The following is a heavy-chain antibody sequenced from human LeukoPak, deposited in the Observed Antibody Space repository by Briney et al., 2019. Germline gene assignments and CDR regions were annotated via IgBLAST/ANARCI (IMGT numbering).Heavy chain of an antibody. Sequence: GGSLRLSCAASGFTFDDFAMHWVRQVPGKGLEWVSGISWNSGSIVYADSVKGRFTIPKDSAKNSLFLQMNSLRPEDTALYYCAKSLWSSSSGYFDYWGQGALVTVTS. V-gene: IGHV3-9*01. CDR2: ISWNSGSI. CDR3: AKSLWSSSSGYFDY. CDR1: GFTFDDFA. J-gene: IGHJ4*02. D-gene: IGHD6-6*01.